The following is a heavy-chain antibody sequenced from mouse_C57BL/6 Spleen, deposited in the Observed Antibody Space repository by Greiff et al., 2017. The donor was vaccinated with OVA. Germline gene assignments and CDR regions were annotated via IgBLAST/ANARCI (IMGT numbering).Heavy chain of an antibody. CDR3: AREGGITIFAY. V-gene: IGHV5-4*01. CDR1: GFTFSSYA. CDR2: ISDGGSYT. J-gene: IGHJ3*01. D-gene: IGHD1-1*02. Sequence: EVKLMESGGGLVKPGGSLKLSCAASGFTFSSYAMSWVRQTPEKRLEWVATISDGGSYTYYPDNVKGRFTISRDNAKNNLYLQMSHLKSEDTAMYYCAREGGITIFAYWGQGTLVTVSA.